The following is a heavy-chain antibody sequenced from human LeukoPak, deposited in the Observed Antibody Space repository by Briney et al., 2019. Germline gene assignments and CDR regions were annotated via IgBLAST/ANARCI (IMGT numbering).Heavy chain of an antibody. CDR2: INPSGGST. CDR1: GCTFTSYY. D-gene: IGHD2-2*01. V-gene: IGHV1-46*01. J-gene: IGHJ4*02. CDR3: ARGRSLLGVPAANIPFDY. Sequence: GASVKVSCKASGCTFTSYYMHWVRQAPGQGLEWMGIINPSGGSTSYAQKFQGRVTMTRDTSTSTVYMELSSLRSEDTAVYYCARGRSLLGVPAANIPFDYWGQGTLVTVSS.